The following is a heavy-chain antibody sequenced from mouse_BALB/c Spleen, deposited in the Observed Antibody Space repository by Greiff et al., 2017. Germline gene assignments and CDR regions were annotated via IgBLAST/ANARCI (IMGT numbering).Heavy chain of an antibody. CDR3: TRGYDRAMDY. D-gene: IGHD2-14*01. J-gene: IGHJ4*01. CDR1: GYTFTSYW. V-gene: IGHV1-69*02. CDR2: IYPSDSYT. Sequence: QVQLKESGAELVRPGASVKLSCKASGYTFTSYWINWVKQRPGQGLEWIGNIYPSDSYTNYNQKFKDKATLTVDKSSSTAYMQLSSPTSEDSAVYYCTRGYDRAMDYWGQGTSVTVSS.